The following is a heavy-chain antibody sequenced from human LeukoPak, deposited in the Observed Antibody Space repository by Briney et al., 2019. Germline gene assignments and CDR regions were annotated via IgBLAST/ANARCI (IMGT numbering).Heavy chain of an antibody. Sequence: SETLSLTCTVSGGSISSYYWSWIRQPAGKGLEWIGRIYTSGSTNYNPSLKSQVTMSVDTSKNQFSLKLSSVTAADTAVYYCARVRGDSSGYYYGITIFDYWGQGTLVTVSS. CDR3: ARVRGDSSGYYYGITIFDY. CDR1: GGSISSYY. CDR2: IYTSGST. D-gene: IGHD3-22*01. V-gene: IGHV4-4*07. J-gene: IGHJ4*02.